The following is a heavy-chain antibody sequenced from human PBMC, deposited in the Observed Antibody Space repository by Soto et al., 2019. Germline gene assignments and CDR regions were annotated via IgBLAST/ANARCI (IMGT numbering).Heavy chain of an antibody. Sequence: GGSLRLSCAASGFTFSSYSMNWVRQAPWRGPEWVGRIKSKIDGGTTDYAAPVKGRFTISRDDSKNTLYLQMDSLKTEDTAVYYCTTARYWGQGTLVTVSS. CDR3: TTARY. V-gene: IGHV3-15*07. CDR2: IKSKIDGGTT. CDR1: GFTFSSYS. J-gene: IGHJ4*02.